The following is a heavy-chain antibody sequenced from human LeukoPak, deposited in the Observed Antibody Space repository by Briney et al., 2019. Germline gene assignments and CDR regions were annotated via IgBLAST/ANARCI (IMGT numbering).Heavy chain of an antibody. J-gene: IGHJ5*02. CDR2: INHSGSN. Sequence: PSETLSLTCAVYGGSFSGYYWSWIRQPPGKGLEWIGEINHSGSNNYNPSLKGRFTISVDPSKNQFSLKLSSVTPADTAVYYCARGPRIPMVRGVYWFDPWGQGTLVTVSS. CDR3: ARGPRIPMVRGVYWFDP. CDR1: GGSFSGYY. V-gene: IGHV4-34*01. D-gene: IGHD3-10*01.